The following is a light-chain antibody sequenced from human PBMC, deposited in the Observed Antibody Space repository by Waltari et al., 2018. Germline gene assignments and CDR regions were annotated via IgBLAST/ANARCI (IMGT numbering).Light chain of an antibody. CDR1: QSLLHSNGYNY. V-gene: IGKV2-28*01. J-gene: IGKJ4*01. CDR3: MQALQTPLT. CDR2: LGS. Sequence: DIVLTQSPLSLPVTPGEPASISCRSSQSLLHSNGYNYMDWYLQKPGESPQVLIYLGSNRASGVPDRCSGSGAGTDFTLKISRVEAEDVGVYCCMQALQTPLTFGGGTKVEIK.